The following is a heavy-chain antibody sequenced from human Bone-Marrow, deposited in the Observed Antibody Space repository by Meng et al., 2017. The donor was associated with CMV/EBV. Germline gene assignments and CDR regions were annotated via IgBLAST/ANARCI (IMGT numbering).Heavy chain of an antibody. D-gene: IGHD2-15*01. Sequence: GESLKISCAASGFTFSSYDMHWVRQATGKGLEWVSAIGTAGDTYYPGSVKGRFTISRENAKNSLYLQMNSLRAEDTAVYYCARLGWSSFDYWGQGTLVTVSS. CDR3: ARLGWSSFDY. CDR1: GFTFSSYD. CDR2: IGTAGDT. J-gene: IGHJ4*02. V-gene: IGHV3-13*01.